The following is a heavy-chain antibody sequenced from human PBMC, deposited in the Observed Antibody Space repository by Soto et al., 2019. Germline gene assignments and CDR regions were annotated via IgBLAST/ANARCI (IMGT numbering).Heavy chain of an antibody. CDR2: IWYDGSNK. CDR3: ARDLSYYYDSSGYYLDY. V-gene: IGHV3-33*01. CDR1: GFTFSSYG. J-gene: IGHJ4*02. Sequence: LRLSCAASGFTFSSYGMHWVRQAPGKGLEWVAVIWYDGSNKYYADSVKGRFTISRDNSKNTLYLQMNSLRAEDTAVYYCARDLSYYYDSSGYYLDYWGQGTLVTVSS. D-gene: IGHD3-22*01.